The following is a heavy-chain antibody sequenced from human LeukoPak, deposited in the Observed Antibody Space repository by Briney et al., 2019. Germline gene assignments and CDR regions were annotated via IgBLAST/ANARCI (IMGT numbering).Heavy chain of an antibody. V-gene: IGHV3-23*01. CDR2: ISSSGRGT. Sequence: GGSLRLSCAASGFTFSSYAMSWVRQAPGKGLEWVSTISSSGRGTYYADSVKGRFTISRDNSKNTLYLQMNSLRAEDTAVFYCAKIPPGYCSAGSCYLDYWGQGTLVTVSS. D-gene: IGHD2-15*01. CDR1: GFTFSSYA. CDR3: AKIPPGYCSAGSCYLDY. J-gene: IGHJ4*02.